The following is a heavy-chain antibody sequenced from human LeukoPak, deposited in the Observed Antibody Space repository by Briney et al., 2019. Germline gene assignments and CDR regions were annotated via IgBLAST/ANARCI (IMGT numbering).Heavy chain of an antibody. CDR3: ARGRYSSGWDTFDY. V-gene: IGHV6-1*01. CDR1: GKNASRNSAA. D-gene: IGHD6-19*01. CDR2: TYYRSKWYN. J-gene: IGHJ4*02. Sequence: QILSLTYAISGKNASRNSAAWNWIRQSPSRGLEWLGRTYYRSKWYNDYAVSVKSRITINPDTSKNQFSLQLNSVTPEDTAVYYCARGRYSSGWDTFDYWGQGTLVTVSS.